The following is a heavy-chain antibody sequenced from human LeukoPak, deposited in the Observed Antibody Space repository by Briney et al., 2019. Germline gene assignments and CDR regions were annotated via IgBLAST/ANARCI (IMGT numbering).Heavy chain of an antibody. CDR2: VYYTGST. CDR3: ARHSGSGSLSRPFDP. Sequence: SETLSLTCGVSGASVTSGGFYWGWLRQPPGKGLEWIATVYYTGSTYYTPSLKSRVTISIDTSKNQFSLNLRSVIAADTAVYYCARHSGSGSLSRPFDPWGQGTLVTVSS. CDR1: GASVTSGGFY. V-gene: IGHV4-39*01. D-gene: IGHD3-10*01. J-gene: IGHJ5*02.